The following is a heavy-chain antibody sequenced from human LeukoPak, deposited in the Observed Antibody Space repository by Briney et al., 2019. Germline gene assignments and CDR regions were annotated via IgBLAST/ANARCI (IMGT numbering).Heavy chain of an antibody. CDR3: AKGSFLCTGSTWPQYYYYMDV. J-gene: IGHJ6*03. V-gene: IGHV3-30*02. CDR2: IRYDGSEK. Sequence: GGSLRLSCAVSGFTFSRYGMHWVRQAPGKGLEWVAFIRYDGSEKYYADSVKGRFTISRDNSKNTLDLQMNSLRTEDTAMYYCAKGSFLCTGSTWPQYYYYMDVWGKGATVTVSS. D-gene: IGHD2-8*02. CDR1: GFTFSRYG.